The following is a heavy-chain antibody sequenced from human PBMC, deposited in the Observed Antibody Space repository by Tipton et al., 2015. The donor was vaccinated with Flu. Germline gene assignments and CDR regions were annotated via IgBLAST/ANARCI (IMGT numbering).Heavy chain of an antibody. CDR2: IRSKTNNYAT. CDR1: GFIFSGSA. CDR3: TRHVGGIDSSGYVDY. Sequence: SLRLSCAASGFIFSGSAMHWVRQASGKGLEWVGRIRSKTNNYATAYAASVKGRFTISRDDSKNTAYLQMNSLKTEDTAVYYCTRHVGGIDSSGYVDYWGQGTLVTVSS. D-gene: IGHD3-22*01. J-gene: IGHJ4*02. V-gene: IGHV3-73*01.